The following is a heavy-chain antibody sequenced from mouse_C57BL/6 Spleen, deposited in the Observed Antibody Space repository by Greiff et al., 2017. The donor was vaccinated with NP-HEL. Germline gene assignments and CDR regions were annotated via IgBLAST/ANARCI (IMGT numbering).Heavy chain of an antibody. J-gene: IGHJ4*01. Sequence: EVHLVESGGGLVQPKGSLKLSCAASGFTFNTYAMHWVRQAPGKGLEWVARIRSKSSNYATYYADSVKDRFTISRDDSQSMLYLQMNNLKTEDTAMYYCVGGDDSSGYGAMDYWGQGTSVTVSS. D-gene: IGHD3-2*02. CDR3: VGGDDSSGYGAMDY. CDR1: GFTFNTYA. V-gene: IGHV10-3*01. CDR2: IRSKSSNYAT.